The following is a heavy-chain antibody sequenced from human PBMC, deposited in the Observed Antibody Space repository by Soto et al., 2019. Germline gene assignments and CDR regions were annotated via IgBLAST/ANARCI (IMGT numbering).Heavy chain of an antibody. Sequence: EVQLLESGGGLVQPGGSLRLSCAASGFTFSSYAMSWVRQAPGKGLEWVSAISGSGGSTYYADSVKGRFTISRDNSKNTLYLQMNSLRAADTAVYYCAKGTTVTINYYYYYGMDVWGQGTTVTVSS. CDR2: ISGSGGST. V-gene: IGHV3-23*01. D-gene: IGHD4-17*01. J-gene: IGHJ6*02. CDR3: AKGTTVTINYYYYYGMDV. CDR1: GFTFSSYA.